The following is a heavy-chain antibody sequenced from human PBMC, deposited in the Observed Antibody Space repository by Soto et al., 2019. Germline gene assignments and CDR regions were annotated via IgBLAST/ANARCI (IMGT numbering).Heavy chain of an antibody. CDR3: ARDFRTYSHGVDV. Sequence: ASVKVSCKASGYPFTGPYIYWVRQAPGRGLEWMGWNNPSSGGTEFAEKFQGRVTVTRDTSIRTVFLELNSLTSDDTGVYFCARDFRTYSHGVDVWCQGTAVTVSS. CDR2: NNPSSGGT. J-gene: IGHJ6*02. CDR1: GYPFTGPY. V-gene: IGHV1-2*02. D-gene: IGHD4-4*01.